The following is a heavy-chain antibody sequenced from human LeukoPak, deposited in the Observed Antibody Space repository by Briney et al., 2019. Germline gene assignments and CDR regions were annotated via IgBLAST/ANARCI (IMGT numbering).Heavy chain of an antibody. J-gene: IGHJ5*02. Sequence: SETLSPTCAVYGGSFSGYYWSWIRQPPGEGLEWIGEINHSGSTNYNPSLKSRVTISVDTSKNQFSLKLSSVTAADTAVYYCARGGIVVVPAAMRWFDPWGQGTLVTVSS. CDR1: GGSFSGYY. V-gene: IGHV4-34*01. D-gene: IGHD2-2*01. CDR2: INHSGST. CDR3: ARGGIVVVPAAMRWFDP.